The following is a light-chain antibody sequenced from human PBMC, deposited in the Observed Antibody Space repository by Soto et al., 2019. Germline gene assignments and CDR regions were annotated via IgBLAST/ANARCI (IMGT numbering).Light chain of an antibody. J-gene: IGLJ1*01. CDR2: GVS. CDR3: NSFTTSSTYV. CDR1: STDFGDDKY. V-gene: IGLV2-14*01. Sequence: QSALTQPASVSGSPGQSITMSCAGSSTDFGDDKYVSWYQQQPGKGPNLLIYGVSNRPSGVSNRFSGSTSGNTPSLTISGLQLEDEADYYCNSFTTSSTYVFGTGTKVTVL.